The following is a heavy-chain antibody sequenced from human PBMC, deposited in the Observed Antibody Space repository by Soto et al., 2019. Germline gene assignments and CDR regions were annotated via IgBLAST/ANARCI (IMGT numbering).Heavy chain of an antibody. CDR3: ARQGRLDYDFSAPNTEPRLQQAYYFDY. J-gene: IGHJ4*02. D-gene: IGHD3-3*01. Sequence: PGESLKISCKGSGYSFTSYWIGWVRQMPGKGLEWMGIIYPGDSDTRYSPSFQGQVTISADKSISTAYLQWSSLKASDTAMYYCARQGRLDYDFSAPNTEPRLQQAYYFDYWGQGTLVTVSS. CDR2: IYPGDSDT. V-gene: IGHV5-51*01. CDR1: GYSFTSYW.